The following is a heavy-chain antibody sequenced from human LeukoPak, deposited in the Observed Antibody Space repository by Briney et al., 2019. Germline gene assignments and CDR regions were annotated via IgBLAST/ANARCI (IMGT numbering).Heavy chain of an antibody. CDR2: INHSGST. Sequence: SETLSLTCAVYGGSFSGYYWSWIRQPPGKGLEWIGEINHSGSTNYNPSLKSRVTISVDTSKNQFSLKLSSVTAADTAVYYCHIRGGYCSGGSCYGGDYWGQGTLVTVSS. CDR1: GGSFSGYY. D-gene: IGHD2-15*01. J-gene: IGHJ4*02. V-gene: IGHV4-34*01. CDR3: HIRGGYCSGGSCYGGDY.